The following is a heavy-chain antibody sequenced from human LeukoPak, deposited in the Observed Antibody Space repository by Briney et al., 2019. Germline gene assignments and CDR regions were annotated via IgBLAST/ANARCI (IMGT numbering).Heavy chain of an antibody. CDR2: IYWNDDK. Sequence: SGPTLVNPTQTLTLTCAFSGFSLSTSGVGVGWIRQPPGKALEWVALIYWNDDKRYSPSLKSSLTITKETSRNRVVLTMTNMDPVDTATYYCAHGVRKYYYDSGSYYPHFDYWGQGILVTVSS. V-gene: IGHV2-5*01. CDR3: AHGVRKYYYDSGSYYPHFDY. CDR1: GFSLSTSGVG. J-gene: IGHJ4*02. D-gene: IGHD3-22*01.